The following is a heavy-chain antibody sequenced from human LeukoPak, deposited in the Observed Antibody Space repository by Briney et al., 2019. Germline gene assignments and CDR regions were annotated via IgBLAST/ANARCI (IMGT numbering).Heavy chain of an antibody. CDR3: ARGGSDTAMAHDY. CDR2: INRGGSRT. CDR1: GFTFSNRW. D-gene: IGHD5-18*01. J-gene: IGHJ4*02. V-gene: IGHV3-74*01. Sequence: PGGSLRLSCAASGFTFSNRWMHWVRQAPGKGLMWVSRINRGGSRTDYADSVKGRFTISRDDAKNTLYLQLNSLRAEDTAVYFCARGGSDTAMAHDYRGQGTLVTVSS.